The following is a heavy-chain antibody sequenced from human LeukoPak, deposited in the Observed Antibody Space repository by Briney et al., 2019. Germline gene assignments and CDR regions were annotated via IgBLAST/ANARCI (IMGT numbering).Heavy chain of an antibody. Sequence: GGSMRLSCAASGFTFSSYAMSWVRQAPGKGLEWVSAISGSSCSTYYADSVKGRFTISRDNSKNTLHLQMNSLRAEDTAVYYCAKLPSSSWYYWGQGTLVTVSS. V-gene: IGHV3-23*01. D-gene: IGHD6-13*01. J-gene: IGHJ4*02. CDR2: ISGSSCST. CDR1: GFTFSSYA. CDR3: AKLPSSSWYY.